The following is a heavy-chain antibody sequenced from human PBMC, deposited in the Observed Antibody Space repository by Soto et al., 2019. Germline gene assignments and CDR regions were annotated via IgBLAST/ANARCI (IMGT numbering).Heavy chain of an antibody. J-gene: IGHJ4*01. CDR3: ARGEQYSGRIFDY. CDR2: TYYRSKWYY. Sequence: SQTLSLTFAIPGDSVSSNSSGWSCGRQSPSRGLEWLGRTYYRSKWYYEYAVSVRGRITINPDTSKNQYSLQLNSVTPEDTAVYFCARGEQYSGRIFDYWGQGTLVTVSS. D-gene: IGHD1-26*01. CDR1: GDSVSSNSSG. V-gene: IGHV6-1*01.